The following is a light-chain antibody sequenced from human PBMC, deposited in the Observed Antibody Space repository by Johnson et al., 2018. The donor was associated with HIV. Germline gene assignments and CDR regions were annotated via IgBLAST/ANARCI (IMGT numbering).Light chain of an antibody. J-gene: IGLJ1*01. V-gene: IGLV1-51*02. CDR2: ENN. Sequence: QSVLTQPPSVSAAPGQKVTISCSGSSSNIGNNYVSWYQHLPGTAPKLLIYENNKRPSGIPDRFSGSKSGTSATLGITGLQTGDEADYYCGTWESRLSASFGTVTNVPVL. CDR1: SSNIGNNY. CDR3: GTWESRLSAS.